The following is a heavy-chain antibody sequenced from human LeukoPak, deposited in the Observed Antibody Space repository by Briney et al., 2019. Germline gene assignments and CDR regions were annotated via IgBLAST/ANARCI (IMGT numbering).Heavy chain of an antibody. CDR2: IIPIFGTA. CDR3: ARDPTMGGTEYYFDY. V-gene: IGHV1-69*05. D-gene: IGHD5-12*01. J-gene: IGHJ4*02. Sequence: SVKISCKASGGTFSSYAISWVRQAPGQGLEWMGGIIPIFGTANYAQKFQGRVTITTDESTSTAYMELSSLRSEDTAVYYCARDPTMGGTEYYFDYWGQGTLVTVSS. CDR1: GGTFSSYA.